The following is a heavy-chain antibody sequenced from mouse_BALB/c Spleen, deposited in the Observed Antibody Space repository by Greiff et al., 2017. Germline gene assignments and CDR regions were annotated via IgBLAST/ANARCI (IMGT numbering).Heavy chain of an antibody. J-gene: IGHJ4*01. CDR2: IWSGGST. CDR1: GFSLTSYG. V-gene: IGHV2-2*02. D-gene: IGHD2-14*01. CDR3: ARKGYDSYYAMDY. Sequence: VHLVESGPGLVQPSQSLSITCTVSGFSLTSYGVHWVRQSPGKGLEWLGVIWSGGSTDYNAAFISRLSISKDNSKSQVFFKMNSLQANDTAIYYCARKGYDSYYAMDYWGQGTSVTVSS.